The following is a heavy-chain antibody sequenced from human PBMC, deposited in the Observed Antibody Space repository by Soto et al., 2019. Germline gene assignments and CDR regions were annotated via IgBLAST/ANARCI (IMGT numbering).Heavy chain of an antibody. J-gene: IGHJ4*02. Sequence: GGSLRLSCAASGFTFSSYAMHWVRQAPGKGLEWVAVISYDGSNKYYADSVKGRFTISRDNSKNTLYLQMNSLRAEDTAVYYCASNSGYDPFDYWGQGTLVTVSS. CDR3: ASNSGYDPFDY. D-gene: IGHD5-12*01. V-gene: IGHV3-30-3*01. CDR1: GFTFSSYA. CDR2: ISYDGSNK.